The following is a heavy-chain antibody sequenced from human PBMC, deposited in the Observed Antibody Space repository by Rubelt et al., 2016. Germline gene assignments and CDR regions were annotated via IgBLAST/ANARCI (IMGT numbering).Heavy chain of an antibody. Sequence: QVQLVQSGAEVKKPGASVKVSCKASGYTFTGSYLHWVRQAPGQGLEYMGWINPKSGDTKYAQEVKGRVTMTRETSISTLYMELSRLRSDDTAMYYCAKTGTRTKNSWGQGTLVTVSS. CDR3: AKTGTRTKNS. D-gene: IGHD1-7*01. V-gene: IGHV1-2*02. J-gene: IGHJ4*02. CDR1: GYTFTGSY. CDR2: INPKSGDT.